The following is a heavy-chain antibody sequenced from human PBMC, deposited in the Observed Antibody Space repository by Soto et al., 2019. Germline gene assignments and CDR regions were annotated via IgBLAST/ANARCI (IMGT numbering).Heavy chain of an antibody. D-gene: IGHD1-26*01. V-gene: IGHV4-30-4*01. CDR3: ARAPSSGSSHFDY. CDR2: IYHSGST. J-gene: IGHJ4*01. CDR1: GDTLTSGDYH. Sequence: PSETLSLTCTVSGDTLTSGDYHWTWIRQHPGKGLEWIGYIYHSGSTNYNLSLKSRATISVDTSKNQFSLKLTSVTAADTAVYYCARAPSSGSSHFDYWGNGTRVNVSS.